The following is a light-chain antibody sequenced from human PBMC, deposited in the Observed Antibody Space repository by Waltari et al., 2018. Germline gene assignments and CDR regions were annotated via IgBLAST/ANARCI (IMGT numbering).Light chain of an antibody. Sequence: DVVMTQSPLSLSVTLGQSASIPCRSSQSLVHRDGNTYLNWFPPRPGQSPRRLIFMVSKPDSGVPDRFSGSGSGTDFTLKISRVEAEDVGVYYCMQGTHWLFTVGPGTKVDIK. CDR2: MVS. J-gene: IGKJ3*01. CDR1: QSLVHRDGNTY. CDR3: MQGTHWLFT. V-gene: IGKV2-30*02.